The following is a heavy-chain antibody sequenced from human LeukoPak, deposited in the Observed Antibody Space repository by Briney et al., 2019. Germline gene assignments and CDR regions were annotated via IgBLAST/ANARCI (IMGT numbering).Heavy chain of an antibody. V-gene: IGHV4-30-4*08. CDR3: ARLIGVQNAFDI. Sequence: SQTLSLTCTVSVGSISSGDYYWSWFRRPPGKGLEWIGYIYYSGSTYYNPSLKSRVTISVDTSKNQFSLKLSSVTAADTAVYYCARLIGVQNAFDIWGQGTMVTVSS. CDR1: VGSISSGDYY. D-gene: IGHD3-3*01. CDR2: IYYSGST. J-gene: IGHJ3*02.